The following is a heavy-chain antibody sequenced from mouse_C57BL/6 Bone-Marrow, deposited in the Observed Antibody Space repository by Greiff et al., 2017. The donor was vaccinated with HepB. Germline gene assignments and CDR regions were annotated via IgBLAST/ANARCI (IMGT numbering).Heavy chain of an antibody. Sequence: QVQLKQPGAELVKPGASVKMSCKASGYTFTSYWITWVKQRPGQGLEWIGDIYPGSGSTNYNEKFKSKATLTVDTSSSTAYMQLSSLTSEDSAVYYCARRQIYYDYGDYWGQGTTLTVSS. J-gene: IGHJ2*01. CDR3: ARRQIYYDYGDY. CDR1: GYTFTSYW. D-gene: IGHD2-4*01. CDR2: IYPGSGST. V-gene: IGHV1-55*01.